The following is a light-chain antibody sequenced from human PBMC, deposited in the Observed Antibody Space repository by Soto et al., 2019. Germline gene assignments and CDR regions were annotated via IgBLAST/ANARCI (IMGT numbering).Light chain of an antibody. J-gene: IGLJ2*01. Sequence: QAVVTQPPSASGTPGQRVSFYCSGTSSNIGSNTVTWYSQFPGTAPKLLIYSNDQRPSGVPDRFSGSKSGTSASLAISGLQSEYEADYYCAAWDDSLNGRVFGGGTKLTVL. V-gene: IGLV1-44*01. CDR1: SSNIGSNT. CDR3: AAWDDSLNGRV. CDR2: SND.